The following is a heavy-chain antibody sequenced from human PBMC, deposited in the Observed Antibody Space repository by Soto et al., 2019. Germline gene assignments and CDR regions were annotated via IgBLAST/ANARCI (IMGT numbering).Heavy chain of an antibody. V-gene: IGHV3-23*01. D-gene: IGHD2-2*01. J-gene: IGHJ4*02. Sequence: GGSLRLSCAASGFTFSSYAMSWVRQAPGKGLEWVSAISGSGGSTYYADSVKGRFTISRDNSKNTLYLQMNSLRAEDTAVYYCAKGPPTVNIVVVPAAGGYYFDYWGQGTLVTVSS. CDR1: GFTFSSYA. CDR2: ISGSGGST. CDR3: AKGPPTVNIVVVPAAGGYYFDY.